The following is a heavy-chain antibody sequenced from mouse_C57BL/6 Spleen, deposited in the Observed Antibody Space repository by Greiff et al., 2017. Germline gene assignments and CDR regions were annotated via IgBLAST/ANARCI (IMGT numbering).Heavy chain of an antibody. CDR2: IYPGDGDT. CDR3: ARWGYNGSSGGAMDY. J-gene: IGHJ4*01. D-gene: IGHD1-1*01. CDR1: GYAFSSSW. Sequence: QVQLKQSGPELVKPGASVKISCKASGYAFSSSWMNWVKQRPGKGLEWIGRIYPGDGDTNYNGKFKGKATLTADKSTSTAYMQLGSLTSADSAVYFCARWGYNGSSGGAMDYWGQGTSVTVSS. V-gene: IGHV1-82*01.